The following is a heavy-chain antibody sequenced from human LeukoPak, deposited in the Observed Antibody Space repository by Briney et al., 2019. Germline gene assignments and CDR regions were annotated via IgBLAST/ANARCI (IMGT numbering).Heavy chain of an antibody. D-gene: IGHD2-15*01. J-gene: IGHJ6*02. CDR3: TRPNALLGGMDV. Sequence: PGGSLRLSCAASGFTFSGAWMSWVRQAPGKGLEWVGRIKSNFDGGTTDYAAPVKGRFSVSRDDSKNTLVLQMNSLKTEDTAVYYCTRPNALLGGMDVWGQGTTVTVSS. V-gene: IGHV3-15*01. CDR2: IKSNFDGGTT. CDR1: GFTFSGAW.